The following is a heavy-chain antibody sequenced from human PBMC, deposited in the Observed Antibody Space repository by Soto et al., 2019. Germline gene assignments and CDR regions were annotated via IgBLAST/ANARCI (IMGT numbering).Heavy chain of an antibody. CDR1: GYTFTSYC. V-gene: IGHV1-18*01. CDR3: ARELAAAGPTEAPPYGMDV. Sequence: ASVKVSCKASGYTFTSYCISWVRQAPGQGLECMGWISAYNGNTNYAQKLQGRVTMTTDTSTSTAYMELRSLRSDDTSVYSCARELAAAGPTEAPPYGMDVWAQRPTDTASS. D-gene: IGHD6-13*01. CDR2: ISAYNGNT. J-gene: IGHJ6*02.